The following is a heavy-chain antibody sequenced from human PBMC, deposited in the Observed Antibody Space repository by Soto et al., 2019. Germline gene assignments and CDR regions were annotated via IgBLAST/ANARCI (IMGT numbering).Heavy chain of an antibody. D-gene: IGHD7-27*01. CDR2: ISETGSHT. CDR3: ARSLRATSPLTF. V-gene: IGHV3-11*06. Sequence: GGSLSLSCEASGFTFTDYHMSWIRQAPGKGLEWVALISETGSHTAYAESVKGRFTISRDNARPSVFLQMNSLRSDDTAVYFCARSLRATSPLTFWGQGTPVTVSS. CDR1: GFTFTDYH. J-gene: IGHJ4*02.